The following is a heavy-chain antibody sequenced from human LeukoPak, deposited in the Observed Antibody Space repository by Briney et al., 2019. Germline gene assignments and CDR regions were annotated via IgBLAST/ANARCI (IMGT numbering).Heavy chain of an antibody. CDR3: ANEIRPNDY. CDR2: ISISGGTT. Sequence: GGSLRLSCTASAFAFSNHAMSWVRQAPGKGLEWVSSISISGGTTYYADSVKGRFTISRENSKSTLYLQMNNLRADDTAVYYCANEIRPNDYWGQGTLVTVSS. CDR1: AFAFSNHA. D-gene: IGHD4-17*01. J-gene: IGHJ4*02. V-gene: IGHV3-23*01.